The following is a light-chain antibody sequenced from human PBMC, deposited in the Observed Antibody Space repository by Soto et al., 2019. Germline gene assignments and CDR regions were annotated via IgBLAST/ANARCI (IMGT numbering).Light chain of an antibody. CDR2: AAS. CDR1: QSVSSVR. J-gene: IGKJ2*01. Sequence: EIVLTQSPGTLSLSPGERATLSCRASQSVSSVRLAWYQQKPGQAPRLLIYAASTRATGIPDRFSGSRSGTDFTLTICRLETEDFAVYYCKQYGSSPLYTFGQGTKLEIK. CDR3: KQYGSSPLYT. V-gene: IGKV3-20*01.